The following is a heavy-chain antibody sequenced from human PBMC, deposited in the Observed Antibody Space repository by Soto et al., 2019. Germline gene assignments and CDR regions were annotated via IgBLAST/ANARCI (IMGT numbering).Heavy chain of an antibody. V-gene: IGHV1-46*01. J-gene: IGHJ4*02. CDR2: INPSGGST. Sequence: QVQLVQSGAEVKKPGASVKVSCKASGYTFTSYFMNWVRQAPGQGLEWLGVINPSGGSTTYAPKFQGRVNMTRDTSAGTVYMEMSSLSSEDTAVYYCARGGTAYSGSSRNYYWGQGTLVIFSS. CDR3: ARGGTAYSGSSRNYY. CDR1: GYTFTSYF. D-gene: IGHD6-6*01.